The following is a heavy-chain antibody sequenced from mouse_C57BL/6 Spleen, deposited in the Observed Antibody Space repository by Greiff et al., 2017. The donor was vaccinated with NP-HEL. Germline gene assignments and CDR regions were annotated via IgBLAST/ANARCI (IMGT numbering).Heavy chain of an antibody. CDR3: ARWGLLLFDY. Sequence: QVQLKESGAELVKPGASVKISCKASGYAFSSYWMNWVKQRPGKGLEWIGQIYPGDGDTNYNGKFKGKATLTADKSSSTAYMQLSSLTSEDSAVYFCARWGLLLFDYWGQGTTLTVSS. D-gene: IGHD2-1*01. V-gene: IGHV1-80*01. CDR1: GYAFSSYW. CDR2: IYPGDGDT. J-gene: IGHJ2*01.